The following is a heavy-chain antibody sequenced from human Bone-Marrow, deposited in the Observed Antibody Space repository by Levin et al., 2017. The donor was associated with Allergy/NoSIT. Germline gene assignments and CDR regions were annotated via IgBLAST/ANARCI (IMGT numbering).Heavy chain of an antibody. CDR3: ARDYYGSGSPPGY. CDR2: IKQDGSEK. V-gene: IGHV3-7*01. CDR1: GFTFSSYW. J-gene: IGHJ4*02. D-gene: IGHD3-10*01. Sequence: QTGGSLRLSCAASGFTFSSYWMSWVRQAPGKGLEWVANIKQDGSEKYYVDSVKGRFTISRDNAKNSLYLQMNSLRAEDTAVYYCARDYYGSGSPPGYWGQGTLVTVSS.